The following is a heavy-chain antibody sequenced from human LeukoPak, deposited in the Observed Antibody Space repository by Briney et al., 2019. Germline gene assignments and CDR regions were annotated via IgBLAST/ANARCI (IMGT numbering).Heavy chain of an antibody. Sequence: ASVKVSCKASGYTFTSYAMNWVRQAPGQGLEWMGWINTNTGNPTYAQGFTGRFVFSLDTSVSTAYLQISSLKAEDTAVYYCARTATGLLWFGELSQDLFDYWGQGTLVTVSS. V-gene: IGHV7-4-1*02. CDR1: GYTFTSYA. CDR3: ARTATGLLWFGELSQDLFDY. CDR2: INTNTGNP. D-gene: IGHD3-10*01. J-gene: IGHJ4*02.